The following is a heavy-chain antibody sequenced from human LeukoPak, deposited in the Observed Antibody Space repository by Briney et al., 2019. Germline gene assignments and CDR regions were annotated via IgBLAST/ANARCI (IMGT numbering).Heavy chain of an antibody. V-gene: IGHV4-38-2*02. CDR3: ARGEYYYDSSGYGVFDY. J-gene: IGHJ4*02. CDR1: GYSISSGYY. CDR2: IYYSGST. Sequence: SETLSLTCTVSGYSISSGYYWGWIRQPPGKGLEWIGSIYYSGSTYYNPSLKSRVTISVDTSKNQFSLKLSSVTAADTAAYYCARGEYYYDSSGYGVFDYWGQGTLVTVSS. D-gene: IGHD3-22*01.